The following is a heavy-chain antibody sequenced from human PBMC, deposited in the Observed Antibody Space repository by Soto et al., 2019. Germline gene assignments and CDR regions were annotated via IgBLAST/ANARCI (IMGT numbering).Heavy chain of an antibody. D-gene: IGHD3-3*01. CDR1: GGTFSSYA. V-gene: IGHV1-69*13. Sequence: SVKVSCKASGGTFSSYAISWVRQAPGQGLEWMGGIIPIFGTANYAQKFQGRVTITADESTSTAYMELSSLRSEDTAVYYCARRVVCDDFWSGYYSPGGDYFDYWGQGTLVTVSS. CDR2: IIPIFGTA. J-gene: IGHJ4*02. CDR3: ARRVVCDDFWSGYYSPGGDYFDY.